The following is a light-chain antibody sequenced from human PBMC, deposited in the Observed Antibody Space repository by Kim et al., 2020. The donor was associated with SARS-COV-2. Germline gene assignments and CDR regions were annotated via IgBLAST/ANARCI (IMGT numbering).Light chain of an antibody. CDR1: NLGEKY. V-gene: IGLV3-1*01. CDR3: QAWDSSTAVV. Sequence: VSPGQTASINCSGDNLGEKYACWYQQKPGQSPVLVMYQDTKRPSGIPERFSGSTSGNTATLTISGTQAMDEADYFCQAWDSSTAVVFGGGTQLTVL. CDR2: QDT. J-gene: IGLJ2*01.